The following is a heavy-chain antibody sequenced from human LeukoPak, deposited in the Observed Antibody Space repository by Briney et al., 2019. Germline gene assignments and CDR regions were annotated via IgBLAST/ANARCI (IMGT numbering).Heavy chain of an antibody. J-gene: IGHJ4*02. CDR1: GFTFSSYA. CDR2: ISSGGGTI. V-gene: IGHV3-48*02. Sequence: GGSLRLSCAASGFTFSSYAMSWVRQAPGKGLEWISYISSGGGTIFYADSVKGRFTISRDNAKNSLYLQMNSLRDEDTAVYYCARDSGLIMEALNLDYWGQGTLVTVSS. D-gene: IGHD2-8*01. CDR3: ARDSGLIMEALNLDY.